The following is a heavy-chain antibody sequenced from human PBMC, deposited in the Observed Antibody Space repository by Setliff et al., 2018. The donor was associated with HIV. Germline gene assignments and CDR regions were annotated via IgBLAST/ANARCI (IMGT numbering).Heavy chain of an antibody. J-gene: IGHJ3*02. V-gene: IGHV4-38-2*01. D-gene: IGHD4-17*01. CDR3: ARGTTLNVVPDAFDI. Sequence: SETLSLTCSVSGYSISSGYFWGWIRQPPGKGLEWIGSIYHSGSTSYNPSLKSRVTISVDTSKNQISLRLNSLTAADTAVYYCARGTTLNVVPDAFDIWGQGTMVTVSS. CDR2: IYHSGST. CDR1: GYSISSGYF.